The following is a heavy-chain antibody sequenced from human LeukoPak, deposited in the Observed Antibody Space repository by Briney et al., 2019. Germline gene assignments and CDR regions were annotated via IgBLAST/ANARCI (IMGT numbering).Heavy chain of an antibody. V-gene: IGHV1-46*01. CDR2: INPSGGST. CDR3: ARDVASSGYYWD. CDR1: GYTFTNYY. J-gene: IGHJ4*02. D-gene: IGHD3-22*01. Sequence: GASVKVSCKASGYTFTNYYMSWVRQAPGQGLEWMGIINPSGGSTTYAQKFQGGVTMTRDTSTSTVYMELSSLSSEDTAVYYCARDVASSGYYWDWGQGTLVTVSS.